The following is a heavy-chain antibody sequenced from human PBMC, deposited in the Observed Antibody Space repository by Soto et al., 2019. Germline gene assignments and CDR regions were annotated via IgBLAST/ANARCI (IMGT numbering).Heavy chain of an antibody. J-gene: IGHJ1*01. CDR2: IIPMLDIT. CDR3: AQDVGD. V-gene: IGHV1-69*04. D-gene: IGHD1-26*01. Sequence: QLQLVQSGTELKKPGSSVKVSCKASGGSFSTYSITWVRQAPGQGPEWMGRIIPMLDITDYAQKFQGRVTITADKSTSTAYMELIRLTSEDTAMYYCAQDVGDLGQGTLVTVSS. CDR1: GGSFSTYS.